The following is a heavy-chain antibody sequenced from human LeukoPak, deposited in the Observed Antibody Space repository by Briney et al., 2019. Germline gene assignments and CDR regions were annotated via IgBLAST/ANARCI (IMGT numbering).Heavy chain of an antibody. V-gene: IGHV3-7*03. Sequence: GGSLRPSCAASGFTFSSYWMSWVRQAPGKGLEGVANIKQDGSEKYYVDSVKGRFTISRDNAKNSLYLQMNSLRAEDTAVYYCARGFIHCSSTSCYNWFDHWGQGTLVTVSS. D-gene: IGHD2-2*01. J-gene: IGHJ5*02. CDR3: ARGFIHCSSTSCYNWFDH. CDR1: GFTFSSYW. CDR2: IKQDGSEK.